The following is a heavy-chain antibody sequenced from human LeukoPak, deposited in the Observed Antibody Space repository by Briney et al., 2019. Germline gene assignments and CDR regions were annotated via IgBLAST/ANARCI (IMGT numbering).Heavy chain of an antibody. CDR2: IKKDGSEK. Sequence: QTGGSLRLSCAASGFTFDDYGLSWVRQAPGKGLEWVANIKKDGSEKYYVDSVKGRFTISRDNAKTSLYLQMNSLRAEDTAVYYCARDLSGVTGYTYGRGIDYWGQGTLVTVSS. D-gene: IGHD5-18*01. J-gene: IGHJ4*02. CDR3: ARDLSGVTGYTYGRGIDY. V-gene: IGHV3-7*01. CDR1: GFTFDDYG.